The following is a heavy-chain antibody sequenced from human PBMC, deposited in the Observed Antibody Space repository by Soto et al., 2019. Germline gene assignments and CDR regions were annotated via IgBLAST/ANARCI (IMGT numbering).Heavy chain of an antibody. CDR1: GGSVSSGSYY. CDR2: IYYSGST. V-gene: IGHV4-61*01. Sequence: SETLSLTCTVSGGSVSSGSYYWSWIRQPPGKGLEWIGYIYYSGSTNYNPSLKSRVTISVDTSKNQFSLKLSSVTAADTAVYYCAREGNCGGDCYSFGDAFDIWGQGTMVTVSS. CDR3: AREGNCGGDCYSFGDAFDI. J-gene: IGHJ3*02. D-gene: IGHD2-21*02.